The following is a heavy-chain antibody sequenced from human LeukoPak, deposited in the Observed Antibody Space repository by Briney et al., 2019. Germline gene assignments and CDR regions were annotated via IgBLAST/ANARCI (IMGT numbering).Heavy chain of an antibody. CDR3: ASLNGLWSCVDY. Sequence: SETLSLTCSVSGGSISSGSYFWAWIRQPPGKGLEWIGSIYYSGSTYYNPSLNSRVTISVDTSKNKFSLNLTSVTAADTAMYYCASLNGLWSCVDYWGQGTLVTVSS. D-gene: IGHD3-10*01. J-gene: IGHJ4*02. V-gene: IGHV4-39*01. CDR1: GGSISSGSYF. CDR2: IYYSGST.